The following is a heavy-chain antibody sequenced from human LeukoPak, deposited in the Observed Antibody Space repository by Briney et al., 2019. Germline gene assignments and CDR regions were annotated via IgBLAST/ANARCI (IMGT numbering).Heavy chain of an antibody. V-gene: IGHV4-34*01. CDR1: GGSFSGYY. J-gene: IGHJ3*02. D-gene: IGHD4-23*01. CDR3: ARVTHAFDI. CDR2: INHSRST. Sequence: SETLSLTCAVYGGSFSGYYWSWIRQPPGKGLEWIGEINHSRSTNYNPSLKSRVTISVDTSKNQFSLKLSSVTAADTAVYYCARVTHAFDIWGQGTMVTVSS.